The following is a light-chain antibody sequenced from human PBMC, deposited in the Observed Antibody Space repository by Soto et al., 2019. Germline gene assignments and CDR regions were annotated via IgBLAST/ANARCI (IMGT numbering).Light chain of an antibody. CDR3: GTWDNSLSGGV. J-gene: IGLJ3*02. V-gene: IGLV1-51*02. Sequence: QSVLTQPPSVSAAPGQKVTISCSGSSSNIGKNYVSWYQQLPGTAPTLLIYENNKRPSGIPDRISGSKSGTSATLDITGLQAGDEADYYCGTWDNSLSGGVFGGGTKLTVL. CDR1: SSNIGKNY. CDR2: ENN.